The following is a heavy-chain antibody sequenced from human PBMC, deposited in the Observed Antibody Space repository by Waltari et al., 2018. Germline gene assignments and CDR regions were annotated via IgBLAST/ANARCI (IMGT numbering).Heavy chain of an antibody. Sequence: QVQLVQSGAEVKKPGASVKVSCKASGYTFTSYGISWVRQAPGQGLAWVGWCGAYNGNTNDAQKFQGRVTMTRDTSISTAYMELSRLRSDDTAVYYCARKGRWPGNQPPDYWGQGTLVTVSS. V-gene: IGHV1-18*01. CDR1: GYTFTSYG. J-gene: IGHJ4*02. CDR2: CGAYNGNT. CDR3: ARKGRWPGNQPPDY. D-gene: IGHD4-4*01.